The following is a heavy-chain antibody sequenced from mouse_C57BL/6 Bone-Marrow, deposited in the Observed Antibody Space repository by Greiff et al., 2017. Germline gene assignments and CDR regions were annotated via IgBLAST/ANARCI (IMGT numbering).Heavy chain of an antibody. CDR2: IYPGSGRT. Sequence: QVQLQQPGAELVKPGASVKMSCKASGYTFTSYWITWVKQRPGQGLEWIGDIYPGSGRTNYHEKFKSKATLTVDKSSRTAYMQLSSLTSEDTAVYYCARLGSSYAMDYWGQGTSVTVSS. V-gene: IGHV1-55*01. CDR1: GYTFTSYW. J-gene: IGHJ4*01. CDR3: ARLGSSYAMDY. D-gene: IGHD1-1*01.